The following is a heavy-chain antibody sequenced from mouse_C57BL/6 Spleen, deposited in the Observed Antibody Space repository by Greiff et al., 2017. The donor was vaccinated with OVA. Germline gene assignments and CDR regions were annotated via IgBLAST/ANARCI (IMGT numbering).Heavy chain of an antibody. CDR1: GFNIKDYY. CDR2: IDPEDGET. D-gene: IGHD2-2*01. V-gene: IGHV14-2*01. CDR3: APYGYDGAWFAY. J-gene: IGHJ3*01. Sequence: EVKLMESGAELVKPGASVKLSCTASGFNIKDYYMPWVKQRPEQGLEWIGRIDPEDGETKYAPKFQGKATITADTSSNTAYLQLSSLTSEDTAVYYCAPYGYDGAWFAYWGQGTLVTVSA.